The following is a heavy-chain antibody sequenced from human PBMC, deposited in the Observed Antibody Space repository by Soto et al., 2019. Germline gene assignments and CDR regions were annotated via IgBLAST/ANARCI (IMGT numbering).Heavy chain of an antibody. CDR2: IIPITATA. CDR3: AGAPGSSTSLEIYYYYYYGMDV. CDR1: GGTFGSYA. Sequence: QVQLVQSGAEVKKPGSSVKVSCKASGGTFGSYAISWVRQAPGQGLEWMGGIIPITATANYAQKFQGRVTITADESTSTASMQLSSLRSEDTTVYYCAGAPGSSTSLEIYYYYYYGMDVWGQGTTVTVSS. D-gene: IGHD2-2*01. V-gene: IGHV1-69*01. J-gene: IGHJ6*02.